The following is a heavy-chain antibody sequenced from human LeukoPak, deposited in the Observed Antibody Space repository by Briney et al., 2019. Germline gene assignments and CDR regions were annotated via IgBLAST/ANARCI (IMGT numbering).Heavy chain of an antibody. CDR1: GFSLTDSS. CDR2: IRNKASTYAT. V-gene: IGHV3-73*01. J-gene: IGHJ4*02. CDR3: TANGDNSDF. D-gene: IGHD2-21*02. Sequence: TGGSLRLSCAASGFSLTDSSVHWVRQASRKGLEWLGRIRNKASTYATAYAASVRGRFTISRDDSKHTAYLQMNSLKTDDTAMYYCTANGDNSDFWGQGTLVTVSS.